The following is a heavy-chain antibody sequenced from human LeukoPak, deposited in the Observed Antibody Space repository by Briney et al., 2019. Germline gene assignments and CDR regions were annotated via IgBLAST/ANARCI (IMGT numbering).Heavy chain of an antibody. Sequence: SQTLSLTCAISGDSVSSNSAAWNWIRQSPSRGLEWLGRTYYRSKWYNDYAVSVKSRITINPDTSKNQFSLQMNFVTPEDTAVYYCASDAGATLDAFDIWGQGTMVTVSS. V-gene: IGHV6-1*01. D-gene: IGHD1-26*01. J-gene: IGHJ3*02. CDR1: GDSVSSNSAA. CDR2: TYYRSKWYN. CDR3: ASDAGATLDAFDI.